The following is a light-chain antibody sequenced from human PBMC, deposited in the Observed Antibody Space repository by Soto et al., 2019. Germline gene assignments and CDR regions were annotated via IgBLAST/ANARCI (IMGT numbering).Light chain of an antibody. CDR1: QSVTNRY. Sequence: EIVLSQSPGTLSLSPGERPTLSCRARQSVTNRYLAWYRQKAGQPPSXXIFGASIRDTGIPDRFSGIGYGTAGTITLSRLEPEDGEVYDGQQYGSSPGTFGQGTKVDI. J-gene: IGKJ1*01. V-gene: IGKV3-20*01. CDR3: QQYGSSPGT. CDR2: GAS.